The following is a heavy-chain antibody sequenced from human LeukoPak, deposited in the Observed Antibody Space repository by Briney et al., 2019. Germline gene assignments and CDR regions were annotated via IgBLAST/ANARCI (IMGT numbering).Heavy chain of an antibody. V-gene: IGHV1-46*01. J-gene: IGHJ4*02. CDR2: INPSGGST. Sequence: ASVKVSCKASGYTFTSYYMHWVRQAPGQGLEWMGIINPSGGSTSYAQKLQGRVTMTTDTSTSTAYMELRSLRSDDTAVYYCARDRIVGAPGDYWGQGTLVTVSS. CDR3: ARDRIVGAPGDY. CDR1: GYTFTSYY. D-gene: IGHD1-26*01.